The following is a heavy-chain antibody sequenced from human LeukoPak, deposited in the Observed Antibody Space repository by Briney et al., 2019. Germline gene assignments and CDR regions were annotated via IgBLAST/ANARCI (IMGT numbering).Heavy chain of an antibody. CDR3: TTGVLTDAFDI. D-gene: IGHD2-8*01. CDR2: IKSKTDGGTT. J-gene: IGHJ3*02. CDR1: GFTFSNAW. V-gene: IGHV3-15*01. Sequence: NPGGSLRLSCAASGFTFSNAWISWFRQAPGKGREWVGRIKSKTDGGTTDYAAPVKGRFTISRDDSKNTLYLQMNSLKTEDTAVYYCTTGVLTDAFDIWGQGTMVTVSS.